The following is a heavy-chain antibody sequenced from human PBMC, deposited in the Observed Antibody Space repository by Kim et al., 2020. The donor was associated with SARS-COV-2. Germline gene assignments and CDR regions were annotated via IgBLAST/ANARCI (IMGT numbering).Heavy chain of an antibody. V-gene: IGHV3-13*04. J-gene: IGHJ2*01. D-gene: IGHD6-19*01. CDR3: TRATAGFDL. CDR2: ISPAGDT. Sequence: GGSLRLSCAASGFIFNNSDMHWVRQVTGKGLEWVSGISPAGDTYYSDSVKGRFTISRENAKNSLYLQMNSLTAGDTAIYYCTRATAGFDLWGRGTLVIVSS. CDR1: GFIFNNSD.